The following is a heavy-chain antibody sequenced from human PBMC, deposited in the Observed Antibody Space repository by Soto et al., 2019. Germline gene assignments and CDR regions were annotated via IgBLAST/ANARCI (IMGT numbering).Heavy chain of an antibody. D-gene: IGHD6-19*01. CDR3: ARGVSAGFDY. CDR1: GYSFTSLE. Sequence: QVQLLQTWAEVSEPGDSVKVSCQASGYSFTSLELNWVRQTAGQGLEWMGWMEPSTGRTGYAQKFEGRVTMTRDTAINTAYMELTTLTSDDTASYYCARGVSAGFDYWGQGTLVTVSS. CDR2: MEPSTGRT. V-gene: IGHV1-8*01. J-gene: IGHJ4*02.